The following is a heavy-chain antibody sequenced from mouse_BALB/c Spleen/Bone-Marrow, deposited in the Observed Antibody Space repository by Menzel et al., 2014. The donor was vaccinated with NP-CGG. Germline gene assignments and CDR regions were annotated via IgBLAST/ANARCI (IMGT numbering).Heavy chain of an antibody. Sequence: SGAELVKPGASVKLSCTASGFNIKDTYMHWVKQRPEQGLEWIGRIDPANGNTKYGPKFQGKATITADTSSNTAHLHLSSLTSEDTAVYYCANDWFAYWGQGTLVAVSA. D-gene: IGHD2-3*01. V-gene: IGHV14-3*02. CDR3: ANDWFAY. J-gene: IGHJ3*01. CDR1: GFNIKDTY. CDR2: IDPANGNT.